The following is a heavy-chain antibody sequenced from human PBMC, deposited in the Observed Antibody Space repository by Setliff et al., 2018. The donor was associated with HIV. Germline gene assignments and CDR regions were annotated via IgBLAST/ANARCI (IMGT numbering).Heavy chain of an antibody. Sequence: PSETLSLTCTVSGGSISNYYWSWIRQPPGKGLEWIASIQYSGSSHYNPSLQSRVTMSIDTSTKQFSLYLSSVNETDTAVYYCARSGYSSGFYWVVGAFGVWGQGKMVTVSS. V-gene: IGHV4-59*01. CDR1: GGSISNYY. J-gene: IGHJ3*01. CDR3: ARSGYSSGFYWVVGAFGV. D-gene: IGHD3-22*01. CDR2: IQYSGSS.